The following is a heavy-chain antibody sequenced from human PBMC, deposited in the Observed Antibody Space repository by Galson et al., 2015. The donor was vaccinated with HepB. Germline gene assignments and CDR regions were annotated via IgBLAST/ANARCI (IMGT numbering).Heavy chain of an antibody. V-gene: IGHV3-7*03. D-gene: IGHD3-16*02. CDR1: EFSFSNYW. J-gene: IGHJ4*02. Sequence: SLRLSCAASEFSFSNYWMTWVRQAPGKGPEWVANINQGASEKYYVDSVKGRFTISRDNAENSLYLQMNSLRAEDTAVYYCTTEGRYRSSARIFEYWGQGALVTVSS. CDR2: INQGASEK. CDR3: TTEGRYRSSARIFEY.